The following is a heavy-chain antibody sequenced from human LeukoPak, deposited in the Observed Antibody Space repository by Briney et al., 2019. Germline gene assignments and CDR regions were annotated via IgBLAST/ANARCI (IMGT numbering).Heavy chain of an antibody. Sequence: GGSLRLSCAASGFTFSTYAMSWVRQAPGKGLEWVSSIYSTTTYIYYADSVKGRFTISRDNAENSLYLQMNSLRAEDTAVYYCARDQFIRAFDIWGQGTMVTVSS. CDR1: GFTFSTYA. D-gene: IGHD5-24*01. J-gene: IGHJ3*02. V-gene: IGHV3-21*01. CDR2: IYSTTTYI. CDR3: ARDQFIRAFDI.